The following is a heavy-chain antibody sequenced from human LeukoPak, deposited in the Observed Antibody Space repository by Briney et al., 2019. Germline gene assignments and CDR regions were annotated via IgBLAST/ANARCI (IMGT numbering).Heavy chain of an antibody. D-gene: IGHD6-13*01. Sequence: PSETLSLTCTVSGGSISSGSYYWSWIRQPAGKGLEWIGRIYTSGSTNYNPSLKSRVTISVDTSKNKFSLKLSSVSAADTAVYYCARSAGYSSSWYDFAYGGWFDPWGQGTLVTVSS. J-gene: IGHJ5*02. V-gene: IGHV4-61*02. CDR2: IYTSGST. CDR1: GGSISSGSYY. CDR3: ARSAGYSSSWYDFAYGGWFDP.